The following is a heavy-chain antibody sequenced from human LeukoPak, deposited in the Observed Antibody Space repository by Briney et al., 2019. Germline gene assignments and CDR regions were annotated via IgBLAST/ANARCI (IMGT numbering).Heavy chain of an antibody. J-gene: IGHJ4*02. V-gene: IGHV1-24*01. CDR1: GYTLTELS. CDR3: ATAVQGSWSIFDY. Sequence: VASVKVSCKVSGYTLTELSMHWVRQAPGKGLEWMGGFDPEDGEAIYAQKFQGRVTMTEDTSTDTAYMELSSLRSEDTAVYYCATAVQGSWSIFDYWGQGTLVTVSS. D-gene: IGHD6-13*01. CDR2: FDPEDGEA.